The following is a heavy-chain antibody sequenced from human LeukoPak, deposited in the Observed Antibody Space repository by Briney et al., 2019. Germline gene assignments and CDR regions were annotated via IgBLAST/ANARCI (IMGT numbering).Heavy chain of an antibody. V-gene: IGHV4-59*08. CDR1: GGSISSYY. CDR2: IYYSGST. D-gene: IGHD3-22*01. Sequence: PSEALSLTCTVSGGSISSYYWSWIRQPPGKGLEWIGYIYYSGSTNYNPSLKSRVTLSVDTSKNQFSLKLSSVTAADTAVYYCARRSVGSGYYYFDYWGQGALVTVSS. CDR3: ARRSVGSGYYYFDY. J-gene: IGHJ4*02.